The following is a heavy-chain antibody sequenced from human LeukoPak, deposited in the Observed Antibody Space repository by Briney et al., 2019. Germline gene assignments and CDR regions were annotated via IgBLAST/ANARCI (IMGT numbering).Heavy chain of an antibody. V-gene: IGHV4-34*01. D-gene: IGHD1-26*01. J-gene: IGHJ4*02. CDR3: ARGATFDY. Sequence: RSETLSLTCAVYGGSFSGYYWSWIRQPPGKGLEWIGEINHSGSTNYNPSLKSRVTISVDTSKNQFSLKLSSVTAADTAVYYCARGATFDYWGQGTLVTVSS. CDR1: GGSFSGYY. CDR2: INHSGST.